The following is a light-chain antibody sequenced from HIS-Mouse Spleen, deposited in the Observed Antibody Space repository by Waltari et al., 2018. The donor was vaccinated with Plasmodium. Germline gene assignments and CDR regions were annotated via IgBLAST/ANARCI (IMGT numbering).Light chain of an antibody. CDR1: QSLLHSDGKTY. CDR3: MQSIQLPWT. V-gene: IGKV2D-29*02. CDR2: EVS. J-gene: IGKJ1*01. Sequence: DIVMTQTPLSLSVTPGQPASISCTSSQSLLHSDGKTYLYWYLQKAGQSPQLLIYEVSNRCSGVPGRFSGSGSGTDVTLKISRVEAEDVGVYYCMQSIQLPWTFGQGTKVEIK.